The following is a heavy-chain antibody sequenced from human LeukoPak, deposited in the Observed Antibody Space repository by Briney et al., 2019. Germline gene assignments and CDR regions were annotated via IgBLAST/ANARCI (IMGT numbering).Heavy chain of an antibody. Sequence: GGSLRLSCAASGLTFSDYHMRWIRQAPGKGLEWVSHISDNGRTKYYANSVQGRFTVSRDNAKNSLYLQINSLRADDTAVYYCATVHFGYFTFWGQGTLVPVSS. CDR2: ISDNGRTK. CDR1: GLTFSDYH. CDR3: ATVHFGYFTF. D-gene: IGHD3-3*01. V-gene: IGHV3-11*01. J-gene: IGHJ4*02.